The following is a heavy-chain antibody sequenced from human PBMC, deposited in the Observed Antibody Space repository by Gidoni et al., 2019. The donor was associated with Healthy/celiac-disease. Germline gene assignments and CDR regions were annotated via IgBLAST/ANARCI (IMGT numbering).Heavy chain of an antibody. CDR3: AREGDGSGSFGRVWFDP. D-gene: IGHD3-10*01. CDR2: IHHSGST. V-gene: IGHV4-30-2*01. CDR1: GGSISSGGYS. Sequence: QLQLQESGSGLVKPSQTLSLTCAVSGGSISSGGYSWSWIRQPPGKGLEWIGYIHHSGSTYYNPSLKSRVTISVDRSKNQFSLKLSSVTAADTAVYYCAREGDGSGSFGRVWFDPWGQGTLVTVSS. J-gene: IGHJ5*02.